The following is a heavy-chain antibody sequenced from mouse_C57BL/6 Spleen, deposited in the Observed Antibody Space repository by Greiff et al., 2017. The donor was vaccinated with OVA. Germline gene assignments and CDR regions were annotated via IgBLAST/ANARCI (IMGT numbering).Heavy chain of an antibody. CDR1: GYTFTDYE. V-gene: IGHV1-15*01. CDR2: IDPETGGT. D-gene: IGHD2-4*01. J-gene: IGHJ3*01. CDR3: TRGSTMITKAWFAY. Sequence: QVQLKQSGAELVRPGASVTLSCKASGYTFTDYEMHWVKQTPVHGLEWIGAIDPETGGTAYNQKFKGKAILTADKSSSTAYMELRSLTSEDSAVYYCTRGSTMITKAWFAYWGQGTLVTVSA.